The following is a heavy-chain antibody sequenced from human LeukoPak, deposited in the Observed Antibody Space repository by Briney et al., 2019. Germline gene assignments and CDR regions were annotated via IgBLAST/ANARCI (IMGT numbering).Heavy chain of an antibody. D-gene: IGHD3-3*01. CDR3: ARAIYDFWSGYYTYYFDY. V-gene: IGHV3-53*01. CDR1: GYTVSSNY. CDR2: IYSGGST. J-gene: IGHJ4*02. Sequence: PGGSLRLSCAASGYTVSSNYMSWVRQAPGKGLEWVSVIYSGGSTYYADSVKGRFTISRDNSKNTLYLQMNSLRAEDTAVYYCARAIYDFWSGYYTYYFDYWSQGTLVTVSS.